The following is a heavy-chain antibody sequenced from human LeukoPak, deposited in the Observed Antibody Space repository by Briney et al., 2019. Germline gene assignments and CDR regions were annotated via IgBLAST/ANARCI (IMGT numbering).Heavy chain of an antibody. CDR3: ARHVYGEGMVV. Sequence: SETLSLTCTVSGGSISSHYWSWIRQPPGKGLEWIGYIYYSGSTNYNPSLKSRGTISVDTYKNQFSLKLSYVTAADTAVYYCARHVYGEGMVVWGKGTTVTVSS. J-gene: IGHJ6*04. V-gene: IGHV4-59*11. CDR1: GGSISSHY. D-gene: IGHD4-17*01. CDR2: IYYSGST.